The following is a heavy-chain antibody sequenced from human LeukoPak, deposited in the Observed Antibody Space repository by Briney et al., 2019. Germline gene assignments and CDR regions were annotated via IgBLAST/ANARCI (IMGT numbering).Heavy chain of an antibody. CDR3: ARDVYYYDSSGYYSYYFDY. J-gene: IGHJ4*02. Sequence: SGGSLRLSCAASGFSFSSYYLTWVRQAPGKGLEWVANINQDGSEKYYVDSVRGRFTISRDNAKNSLYLQMNSLRAEDTAVYYCARDVYYYDSSGYYSYYFDYWGQGTLVTVSS. CDR2: INQDGSEK. D-gene: IGHD3-22*01. CDR1: GFSFSSYY. V-gene: IGHV3-7*01.